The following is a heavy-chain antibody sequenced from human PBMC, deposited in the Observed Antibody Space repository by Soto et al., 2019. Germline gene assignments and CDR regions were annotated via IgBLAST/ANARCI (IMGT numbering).Heavy chain of an antibody. V-gene: IGHV3-23*01. CDR2: ISGSGGST. CDR3: AKDLLTSGPAADAFDI. J-gene: IGHJ3*02. CDR1: GFTFSSYA. Sequence: GGSLSLSWAASGFTFSSYAMSLVRQAPGKGLEWVSAISGSGGSTYYADSVKGRFTISRDNSKNTLYLQMNSLRAEDTAVYYCAKDLLTSGPAADAFDIWGQGTMVTVSS. D-gene: IGHD6-25*01.